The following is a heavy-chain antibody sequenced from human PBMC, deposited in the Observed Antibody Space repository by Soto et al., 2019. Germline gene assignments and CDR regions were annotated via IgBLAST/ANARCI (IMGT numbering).Heavy chain of an antibody. CDR3: ARSICSGGSCYLSYYYYGMDV. D-gene: IGHD2-15*01. CDR1: GYTFTSYG. V-gene: IGHV1-69*13. J-gene: IGHJ6*02. CDR2: IIPIFGTA. Sequence: SVKVSCKASGYTFTSYGISWVRQAPGQGLEWMGGIIPIFGTANYAQKFQGRVTITADESTSTAYMELSSLRSEDTAVYYCARSICSGGSCYLSYYYYGMDVWGQGTTVTVSS.